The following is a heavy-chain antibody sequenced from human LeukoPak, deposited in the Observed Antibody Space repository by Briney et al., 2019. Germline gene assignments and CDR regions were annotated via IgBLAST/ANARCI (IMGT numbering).Heavy chain of an antibody. CDR1: GFTFSSYW. Sequence: PGGSLRLSCAASGFTFSSYWMHWVRQAPGKGLEWVSYISSSGSTIYYADSVKGRFTISRDNAKNSLYLQMNSLRAEDTAVYYCARRVAVPAAPFDYWGQGTLVTVSS. J-gene: IGHJ4*02. D-gene: IGHD2-2*01. CDR2: ISSSGSTI. V-gene: IGHV3-48*04. CDR3: ARRVAVPAAPFDY.